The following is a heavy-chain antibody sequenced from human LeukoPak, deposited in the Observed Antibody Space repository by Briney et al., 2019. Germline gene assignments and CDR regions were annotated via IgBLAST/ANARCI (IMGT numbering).Heavy chain of an antibody. CDR1: GGSISSYC. CDR3: ARISWNYFDY. CDR2: IYYSGNT. Sequence: SETLSLTCTVSGGSISSYCWSWIRQPPGKGLEWIGYIYYSGNTNYNPSLKSRLTMSADRSRNQFSLKLNSVTAADTAVYYCARISWNYFDYWGQGILVTVSS. V-gene: IGHV4-59*08. D-gene: IGHD6-13*01. J-gene: IGHJ4*02.